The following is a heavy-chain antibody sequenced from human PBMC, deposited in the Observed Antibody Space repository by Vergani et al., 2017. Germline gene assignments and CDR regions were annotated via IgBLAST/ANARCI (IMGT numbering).Heavy chain of an antibody. Sequence: QLQLQESGPGLVKPSETLSLTCTVSGGSIRSSSYYWGWIRQPPGKGLEWNGSIYYSGSTYYNPSLKSRVTISVDTSKNQFSLNLSSVTAADTAMYYCARHLAYCGGDCYPYYYSMDVWSQGTTVTVSS. J-gene: IGHJ6*02. D-gene: IGHD2-21*02. V-gene: IGHV4-39*01. CDR1: GGSIRSSSYY. CDR3: ARHLAYCGGDCYPYYYSMDV. CDR2: IYYSGST.